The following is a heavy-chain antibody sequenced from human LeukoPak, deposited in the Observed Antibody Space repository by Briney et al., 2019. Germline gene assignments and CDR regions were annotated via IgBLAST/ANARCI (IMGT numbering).Heavy chain of an antibody. CDR3: ARAGALDY. D-gene: IGHD1-26*01. V-gene: IGHV3-23*01. CDR2: VTSRGEST. CDR1: GFTFSIYA. Sequence: PGGSLRLSCAASGFTFSIYAMSWLRQAPGKGLQWVSSVTSRGESTWYVDSVKGRFTITRDNSENTLYLQMHSLRAEDTAVYYCARAGALDYWGQGTLVTVSS. J-gene: IGHJ4*02.